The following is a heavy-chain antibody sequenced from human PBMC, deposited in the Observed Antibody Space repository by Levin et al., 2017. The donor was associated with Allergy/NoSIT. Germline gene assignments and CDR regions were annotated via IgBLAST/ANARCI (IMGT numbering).Heavy chain of an antibody. Sequence: ASVKVSCKASGYTFTGYYMHWVRQAPGQGLEWMGRINPDSGGTNYAQKFQGRVTMTRDTSISTAYMDLSRLRSDDTAVYYCARSTDSYFDYWGLGTLVTVSS. CDR1: GYTFTGYY. CDR2: INPDSGGT. V-gene: IGHV1-2*06. J-gene: IGHJ4*02. CDR3: ARSTDSYFDY.